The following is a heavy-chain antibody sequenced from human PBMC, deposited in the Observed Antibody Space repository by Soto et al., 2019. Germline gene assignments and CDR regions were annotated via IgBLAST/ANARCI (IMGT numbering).Heavy chain of an antibody. CDR2: ISYDGSNK. Sequence: QVQLVESGGGVVQPGRSLRLSCAASGFTFSSYAMHWVRQAPGKGLERVAVISYDGSNKYYADSVKGRFTISRDNSKNTLYLQMNSLIAEDTAVYYCARDRGGRRYYYYGMDVWGQGTTVTVSS. J-gene: IGHJ6*02. D-gene: IGHD3-16*01. V-gene: IGHV3-30-3*01. CDR1: GFTFSSYA. CDR3: ARDRGGRRYYYYGMDV.